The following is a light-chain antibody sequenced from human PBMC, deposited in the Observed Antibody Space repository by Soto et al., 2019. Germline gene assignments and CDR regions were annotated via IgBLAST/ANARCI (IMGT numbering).Light chain of an antibody. Sequence: QSMLTEPASVSGSPGQSVTFSCTRTSSDVGSFNFVSWYQQHPGKAPKVVIYEVTKRPSGVSNRFSGSKSGNTASLTIYGLQADDEADYYCCSDAGSSTYVFGTGTKVTVL. J-gene: IGLJ1*01. CDR1: SSDVGSFNF. V-gene: IGLV2-23*02. CDR3: CSDAGSSTYV. CDR2: EVT.